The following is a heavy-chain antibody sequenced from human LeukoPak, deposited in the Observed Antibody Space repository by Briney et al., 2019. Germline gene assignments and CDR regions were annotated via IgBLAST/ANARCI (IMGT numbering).Heavy chain of an antibody. Sequence: GESLKISCKGSGYSFTSYWIGWVRQMPGKGLEWMGIIYPGDSDTTYSPSLQGQVTISADKSISTAYLQWSSLKSSDTAMYYCARPNPHYCSGGSCYSGVYYFDYWGQGTLVTVSP. CDR3: ARPNPHYCSGGSCYSGVYYFDY. J-gene: IGHJ4*02. CDR2: IYPGDSDT. CDR1: GYSFTSYW. D-gene: IGHD2-15*01. V-gene: IGHV5-51*01.